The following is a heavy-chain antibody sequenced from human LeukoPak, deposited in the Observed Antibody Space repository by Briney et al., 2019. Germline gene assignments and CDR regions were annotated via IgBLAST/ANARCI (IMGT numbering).Heavy chain of an antibody. Sequence: SETLSLTCTVSGGSISSYYWSWIRQPPGKGLEWIGYIYYSGSTNYNPSPKSRVTISVDTSKNQFSLKLSSVTAADTAVYYCARAIDAELSIAAAADPWGQGTLVTVSS. V-gene: IGHV4-59*01. CDR2: IYYSGST. CDR1: GGSISSYY. D-gene: IGHD6-13*01. CDR3: ARAIDAELSIAAAADP. J-gene: IGHJ5*02.